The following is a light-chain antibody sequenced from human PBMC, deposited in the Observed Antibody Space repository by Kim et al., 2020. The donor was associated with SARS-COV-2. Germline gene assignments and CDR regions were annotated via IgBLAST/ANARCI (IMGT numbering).Light chain of an antibody. CDR1: SSDVGGYNY. V-gene: IGLV2-14*03. CDR2: DVS. Sequence: LSQPASVSGSPGQSITISCTGTSSDVGGYNYVSWYQQHPGKAPKLMIYDVSNRLSGVSNRFSGSKSGNTASLTISGLQTEDEADYYCSSYTTSTTRVFGGGTQRTVL. CDR3: SSYTTSTTRV. J-gene: IGLJ2*01.